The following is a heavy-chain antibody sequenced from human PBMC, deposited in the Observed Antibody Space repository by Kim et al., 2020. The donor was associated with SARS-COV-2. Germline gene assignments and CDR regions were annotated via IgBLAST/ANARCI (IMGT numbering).Heavy chain of an antibody. D-gene: IGHD2-2*01. Sequence: SETLSLTCAVYGGSFSGYYWSWIRQPPGKGLEWIGEINHSGSTNYNPSLKSRVTISVDTSKNQFSLKLSSVTAADTAVYYCASVSAPSISHFDLWGRGTLVTVSS. J-gene: IGHJ2*01. CDR3: ASVSAPSISHFDL. CDR1: GGSFSGYY. CDR2: INHSGST. V-gene: IGHV4-34*01.